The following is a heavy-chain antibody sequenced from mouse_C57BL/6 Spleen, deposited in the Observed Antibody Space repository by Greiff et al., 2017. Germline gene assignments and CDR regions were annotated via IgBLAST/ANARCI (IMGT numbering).Heavy chain of an antibody. Sequence: VQLQQSGAELVRPGTSVKVSCKASGYAFTNYLIEWVKQRPGQGLEWIGVINPGSGGTNYNEKFKGKATLTADKSSSTAYMQLSSLTSEDSAVYFCARGGSSPHYAMDYWGQGTSVTVSS. V-gene: IGHV1-54*01. J-gene: IGHJ4*01. D-gene: IGHD1-1*01. CDR3: ARGGSSPHYAMDY. CDR1: GYAFTNYL. CDR2: INPGSGGT.